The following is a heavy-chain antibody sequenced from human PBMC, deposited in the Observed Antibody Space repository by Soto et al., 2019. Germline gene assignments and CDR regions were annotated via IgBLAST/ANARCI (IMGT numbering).Heavy chain of an antibody. CDR1: GGSITNYY. CDR2: IYYSGST. Sequence: QVQLQESGPGLVKPSETLSLTCTVSGGSITNYYWSWIRQSPGKGLERIGFIYYSGSTNYSPSLKSRVTISVSTSKNQFSLKMTSVTAADTGVYYCARDGTAVTTGYYGLDVWGQGTTVTVSS. J-gene: IGHJ6*02. V-gene: IGHV4-59*01. CDR3: ARDGTAVTTGYYGLDV. D-gene: IGHD2-2*01.